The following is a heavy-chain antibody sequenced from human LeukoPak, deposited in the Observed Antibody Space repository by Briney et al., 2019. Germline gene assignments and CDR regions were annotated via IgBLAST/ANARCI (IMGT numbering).Heavy chain of an antibody. CDR2: MNPSGGST. CDR3: ARAEKMSYYDILTGPPIYYYYMDV. D-gene: IGHD3-9*01. V-gene: IGHV1-46*01. CDR1: GYTFTSYY. J-gene: IGHJ6*03. Sequence: ASVKVSCKASGYTFTSYYMHWVRQAPGQGLEWMGIMNPSGGSTSYAQKFQGRVTMTRDTSTSTVYMELSSLRSEDTAVYYCARAEKMSYYDILTGPPIYYYYMDVWGKGTTVTVSS.